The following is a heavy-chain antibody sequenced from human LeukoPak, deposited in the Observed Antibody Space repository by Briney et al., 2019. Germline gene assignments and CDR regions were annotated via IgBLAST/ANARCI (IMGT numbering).Heavy chain of an antibody. J-gene: IGHJ4*02. V-gene: IGHV4-59*08. CDR1: GGSISSYY. CDR3: ARLSPKHYDILTGYHGFDY. Sequence: SETLSLTCTVSGGSISSYYWSWIRQPPGKGLEWIGYIYYSGSTNYNPSLKSRVTISVDTSKNQFSLKLSSVTAADTAVYYCARLSPKHYDILTGYHGFDYWGQGTLVTVSS. CDR2: IYYSGST. D-gene: IGHD3-9*01.